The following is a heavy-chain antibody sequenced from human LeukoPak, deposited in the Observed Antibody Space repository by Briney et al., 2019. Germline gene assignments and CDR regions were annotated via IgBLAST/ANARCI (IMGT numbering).Heavy chain of an antibody. V-gene: IGHV3-23*01. CDR2: ISGSGGST. CDR1: GFTFSSYA. CDR3: PLFGELERTFGY. Sequence: TGGSLRLSCAASGFTFSSYAMSWVRQAPGKGLEWVSAISGSGGSTYYADSVKGRFTISRDNSKNTLYLQMNSLRAEDTAVYYCPLFGELERTFGYWGQGTLVTVSS. J-gene: IGHJ4*02. D-gene: IGHD3-10*01.